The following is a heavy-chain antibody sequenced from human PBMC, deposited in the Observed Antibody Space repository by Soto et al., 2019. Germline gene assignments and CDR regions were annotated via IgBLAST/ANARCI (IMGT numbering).Heavy chain of an antibody. CDR1: GFTFSNYP. Sequence: EVHLVESGEGLVQPGGSLRLSCAASGFTFSNYPMHWVRQAPGKGLEYVSAVSADGGTTFYADSVRGRFTMSRDNLKNTLYLEMRSLRVEDMAVYYCARGLIPYGLDVWGQGPTVTVS. V-gene: IGHV3-64*02. CDR2: VSADGGTT. CDR3: ARGLIPYGLDV. J-gene: IGHJ6*02. D-gene: IGHD3-16*01.